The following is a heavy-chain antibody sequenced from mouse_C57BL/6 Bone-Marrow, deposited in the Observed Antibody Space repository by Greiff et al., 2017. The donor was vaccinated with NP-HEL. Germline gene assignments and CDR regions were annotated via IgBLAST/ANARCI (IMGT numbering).Heavy chain of an antibody. CDR2: ISSGGSYT. J-gene: IGHJ4*01. CDR1: GFTFSSYG. CDR3: ARRDDYDRDYYAMDY. D-gene: IGHD2-4*01. Sequence: EVKLVESGGDLVKPGGSLKLSCAASGFTFSSYGMSWVRQTPDKRLEWVATISSGGSYTYYPDSVKGRFTISRDNAKNTLYLQMSSLKSEDTAMYYCARRDDYDRDYYAMDYWGQGTSVTVSS. V-gene: IGHV5-6*02.